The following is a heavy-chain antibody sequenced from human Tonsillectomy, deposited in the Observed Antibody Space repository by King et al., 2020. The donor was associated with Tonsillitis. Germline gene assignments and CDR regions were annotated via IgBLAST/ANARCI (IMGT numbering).Heavy chain of an antibody. CDR3: ARYAMAPTDAFDI. CDR1: GGSISSDY. Sequence: LQLQESGPGLVKPSETLSLTCTVSGGSISSDYWSWIRQPPGKGLEWIGYIFSSGTTNYNPSLQSRVTISVDTSKNQFSLKLSSVTAADTAVYYCARYAMAPTDAFDIWDQGTMVTVSS. CDR2: IFSSGTT. V-gene: IGHV4-59*08. J-gene: IGHJ3*02. D-gene: IGHD2-8*01.